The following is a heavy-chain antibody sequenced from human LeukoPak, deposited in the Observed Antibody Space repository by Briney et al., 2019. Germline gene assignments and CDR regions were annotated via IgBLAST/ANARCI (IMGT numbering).Heavy chain of an antibody. CDR1: GFTFRNYA. V-gene: IGHV3-23*01. CDR2: INYSGGST. CDR3: AKVRPGFDP. J-gene: IGHJ5*02. Sequence: GGSLRLSCAGSGFTFRNYAMSWVRQAPGKGLEWVSDINYSGGSTYYADSVKGRFTISRDNSKNTLYLQMNSLRADDTAVYYCAKVRPGFDPWGQGTLVTVSS.